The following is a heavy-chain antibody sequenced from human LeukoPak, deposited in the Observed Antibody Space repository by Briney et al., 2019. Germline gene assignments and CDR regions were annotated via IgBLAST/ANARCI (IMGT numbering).Heavy chain of an antibody. J-gene: IGHJ4*02. CDR2: INWNGGST. V-gene: IGHV3-20*04. CDR3: AGYPGYCSSTSCYYFDY. Sequence: PGGSLRLSCAASGFTFDDYGMSWVRQAPGKGLEWVSGINWNGGSTGYADSVKGRFTISRDNAKNSLYLQMNSLRAEDTALYYCAGYPGYCSSTSCYYFDYWGQGTLVTVSS. D-gene: IGHD2-2*01. CDR1: GFTFDDYG.